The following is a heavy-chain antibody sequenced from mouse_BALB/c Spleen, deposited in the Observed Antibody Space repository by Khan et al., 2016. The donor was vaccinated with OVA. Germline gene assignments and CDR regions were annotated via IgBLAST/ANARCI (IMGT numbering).Heavy chain of an antibody. CDR2: IWSDGST. V-gene: IGHV2-6-1*01. J-gene: IGHJ4*01. CDR1: GFSLTNYG. Sequence: QVQLKESGPGLVAPSQSLSITCTISGFSLTNYGVHWVRQPPGKGLEWLVVIWSDGSTTYNSALKSRLTVTKDNSKSQVFLEMNSLQTDDTAMYFCARQPYYHYNIMDYWGQGTLVTVS. D-gene: IGHD2-10*01. CDR3: ARQPYYHYNIMDY.